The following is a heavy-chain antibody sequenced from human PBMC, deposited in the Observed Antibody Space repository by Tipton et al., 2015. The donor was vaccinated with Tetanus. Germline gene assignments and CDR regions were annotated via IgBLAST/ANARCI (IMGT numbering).Heavy chain of an antibody. D-gene: IGHD3-10*01. V-gene: IGHV4-31*03. CDR2: IYYSGST. CDR3: ARDRGVSRGVDY. CDR1: GGSISSGGYY. Sequence: TLSLTRTVSGGSISSGGYYWSWIRQHPGKGLEWIGYIYYSGSTYYNPSLKSRVTISVDTSKNQFSLKLSSVTAADTAVYYCARDRGVSRGVDYWGQGTLVTVSS. J-gene: IGHJ4*02.